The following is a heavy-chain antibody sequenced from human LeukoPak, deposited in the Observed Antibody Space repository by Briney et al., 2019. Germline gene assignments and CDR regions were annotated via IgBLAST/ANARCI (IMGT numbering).Heavy chain of an antibody. Sequence: GGSLRLSCAASGFTFSSYSMNWVRQAPGKGLEWVSSISISSSYIYYADSVKGRLTISRDNAKNSLYLQMNILRAEDTAVYYCARDPRNYYDSSGYNDYWGQGTLVTVSS. J-gene: IGHJ4*02. CDR2: ISISSSYI. D-gene: IGHD3-22*01. V-gene: IGHV3-21*01. CDR3: ARDPRNYYDSSGYNDY. CDR1: GFTFSSYS.